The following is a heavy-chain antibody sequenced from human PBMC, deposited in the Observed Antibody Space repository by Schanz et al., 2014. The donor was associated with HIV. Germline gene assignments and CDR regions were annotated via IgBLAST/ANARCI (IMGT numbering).Heavy chain of an antibody. D-gene: IGHD6-13*01. CDR1: GYTFTRDY. CDR3: AHRGPLAALDFSLDP. CDR2: INPSGVTT. V-gene: IGHV1-46*01. Sequence: VQAGGEGKKEVSSVKVSCKASGYTFTRDYIHWVRQAPGQGLEWMGIINPSGVTTAFAQKFAGSLPLTILTSTNTVYMELTSLRSDDTAVYYSAHRGPLAALDFSLDPWGQGTLVTVSS. J-gene: IGHJ5*02.